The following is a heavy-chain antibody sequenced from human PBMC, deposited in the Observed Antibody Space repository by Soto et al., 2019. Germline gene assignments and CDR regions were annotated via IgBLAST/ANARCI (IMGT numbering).Heavy chain of an antibody. Sequence: QVQLVESGGGVVQPGRSLRLSCAASGFTFSTYVMHWVRQAPGKGLEWVAVIWSDGRNEYYADSVKGRFTISRDNSKNTLFLQMDSLRAEDTAVYYCAASRPVVTGCFDPWGQGTLVTVSS. CDR1: GFTFSTYV. CDR3: AASRPVVTGCFDP. V-gene: IGHV3-33*01. J-gene: IGHJ5*02. CDR2: IWSDGRNE. D-gene: IGHD2-8*02.